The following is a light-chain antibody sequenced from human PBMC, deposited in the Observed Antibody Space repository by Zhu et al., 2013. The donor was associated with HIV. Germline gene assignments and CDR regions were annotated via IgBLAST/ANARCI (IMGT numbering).Light chain of an antibody. CDR1: SNDVGGYDY. Sequence: QSALTQPASVSGSPGQSITISCTGTSNDVGGYDYVSWYQQHPGKAPKLMIYEVTNRPSGVSNRFSGSKSGNTASLTISGLQAEDEADYYCSSYTSSNYVFGTGTKVTVL. V-gene: IGLV2-14*01. J-gene: IGLJ1*01. CDR3: SSYTSSNYV. CDR2: EVT.